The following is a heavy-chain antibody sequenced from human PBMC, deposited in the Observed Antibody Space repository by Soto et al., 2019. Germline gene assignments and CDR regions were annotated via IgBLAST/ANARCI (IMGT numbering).Heavy chain of an antibody. V-gene: IGHV1-69*02. Sequence: ASVKVSCKASGGTFSSSTISWVRQAPGQGLEWMGRIIPILGIANYAQKFQGRVTITADKSTSTAYMELSSLRSEDTAVYYCALHCSSTSCYLFDYWGQGTLVTVSS. J-gene: IGHJ4*02. D-gene: IGHD2-2*01. CDR3: ALHCSSTSCYLFDY. CDR1: GGTFSSST. CDR2: IIPILGIA.